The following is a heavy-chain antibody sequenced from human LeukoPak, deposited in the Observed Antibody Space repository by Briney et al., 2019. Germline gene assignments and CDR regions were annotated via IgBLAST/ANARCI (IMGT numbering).Heavy chain of an antibody. CDR3: VRSGRDGYLDY. D-gene: IGHD5-24*01. V-gene: IGHV6-1*01. CDR1: GDSVSSNSAA. CDR2: TYYRSKWYN. J-gene: IGHJ4*02. Sequence: SQTLSLTCAISGDSVSSNSAAWNWIRQSPWRGLEWLGRTYYRSKWYNGYTVSVKSRITINPDTSKNQFSLQLNSVTPEDTAVYFCVRSGRDGYLDYWGQGTLVTVSS.